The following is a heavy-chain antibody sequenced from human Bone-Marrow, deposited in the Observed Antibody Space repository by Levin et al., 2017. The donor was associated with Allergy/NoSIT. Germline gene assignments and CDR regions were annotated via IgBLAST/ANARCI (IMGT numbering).Heavy chain of an antibody. Sequence: LSLTCAASGFTFSSYWMSWVRQAPGKGLEWVANIKDDGSEKYYLDSVEGRFTISRDNAKNSLYLQMNSLRADDTAVYYCARGIADLAYWGQGTLVTVSS. CDR3: ARGIADLAY. CDR1: GFTFSSYW. V-gene: IGHV3-7*01. CDR2: IKDDGSEK. D-gene: IGHD6-13*01. J-gene: IGHJ4*02.